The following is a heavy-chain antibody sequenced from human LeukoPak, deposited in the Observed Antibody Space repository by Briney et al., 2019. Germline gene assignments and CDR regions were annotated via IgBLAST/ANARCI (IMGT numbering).Heavy chain of an antibody. Sequence: ASVKVSCKASGYTFTSYAMHWVRQAPGQRLEWMGWINAGNGNTEYSQKFQGRVTITRDTSASTAYMELSSLRSEDTAVYYCATTYGDYNRYFDLWGRGTLVTVSS. CDR3: ATTYGDYNRYFDL. D-gene: IGHD4-17*01. V-gene: IGHV1-3*01. CDR1: GYTFTSYA. CDR2: INAGNGNT. J-gene: IGHJ2*01.